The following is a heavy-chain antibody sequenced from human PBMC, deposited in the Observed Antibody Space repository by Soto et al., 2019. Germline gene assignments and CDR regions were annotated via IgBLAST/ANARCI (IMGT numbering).Heavy chain of an antibody. V-gene: IGHV3-48*01. CDR2: ISSSSSTI. CDR3: ARSLFMITFGGVIVNTPSWLDP. Sequence: EVQLVESGGGLVQPGGSLRLSCAASGFTFSSYSMNWVRQAPGKGLEWVSYISSSSSTIYYADSVKGRFTISRDNAKNSLYLQMNSLRAEDTAVYYCARSLFMITFGGVIVNTPSWLDPWGQGTLVTVSS. CDR1: GFTFSSYS. D-gene: IGHD3-16*02. J-gene: IGHJ5*02.